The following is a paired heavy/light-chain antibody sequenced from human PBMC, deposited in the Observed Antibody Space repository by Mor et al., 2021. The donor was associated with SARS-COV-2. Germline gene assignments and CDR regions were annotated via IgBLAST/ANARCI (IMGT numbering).Heavy chain of an antibody. CDR1: GFTFSSYA. CDR3: AKVGDTMIVVVITQYWYFDL. J-gene: IGHJ2*01. V-gene: IGHV3-23*01. CDR2: ISGSGGST. Sequence: EVQLLESGGGLVQPGGSLRLSCAASGFTFSSYAMSWVRQAPGKGLEWVSAISGSGGSTYYADSVKGRFTISRDNSKNTLYLQMNSLRAEDTAVYYCAKVGDTMIVVVITQYWYFDLWGRGTLVTVSS. D-gene: IGHD3-22*01.
Light chain of an antibody. CDR3: ETWDSNTFWV. CDR2: LEGSGSY. V-gene: IGLV4-60*03. J-gene: IGLJ3*02. CDR1: SGHSSYI. Sequence: QPVLTQSSSASASLGSSVKLTCTLSSGHSSYIIAWHQQQPGKAPRYLMKLEGSGSYNKGSGVPDRFSGSSSGADRYLTISNLQSEDEADYYCETWDSNTFWVFGGGTKLTVL.